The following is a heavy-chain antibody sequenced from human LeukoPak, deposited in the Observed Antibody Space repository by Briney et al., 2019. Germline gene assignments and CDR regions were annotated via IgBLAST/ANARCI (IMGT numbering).Heavy chain of an antibody. CDR3: ARGSYGDY. Sequence: ITGVAEAPKKRLEWMGWISAYNGNTNYAQKLQGRVTMTTDTSTSTAYMELRSLRSDDTAVYYCARGSYGDYWGQGTLVTVS. J-gene: IGHJ4*02. CDR2: ISAYNGNT. D-gene: IGHD1-26*01. V-gene: IGHV1-18*01.